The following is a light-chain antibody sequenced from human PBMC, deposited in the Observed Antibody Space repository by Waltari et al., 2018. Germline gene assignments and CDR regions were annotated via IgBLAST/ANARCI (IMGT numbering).Light chain of an antibody. J-gene: IGKJ2*01. CDR1: QSLTKRY. V-gene: IGKV3-20*01. Sequence: VLTQSPGTLSLSPGERATLSCRASQSLTKRYLAWYQQKPGQAPRLLIYGASSRAAGIPDRFSGSGSGTDFTLTISRLEPDDFTVYYGQQYGSSVMYTFGQGTKLEI. CDR3: QQYGSSVMYT. CDR2: GAS.